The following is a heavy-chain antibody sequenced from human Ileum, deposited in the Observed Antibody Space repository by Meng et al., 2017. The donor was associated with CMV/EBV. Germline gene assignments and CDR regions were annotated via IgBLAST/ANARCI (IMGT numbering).Heavy chain of an antibody. V-gene: IGHV3-7*01. CDR2: INQDESER. J-gene: IGHJ5*02. Sequence: LTFSRFRMRWGGQAPGKGLEWAANINQDESERYYVDSVKGRFSISRDNAKNSLYLQMNSLRAEDTAVYYCARQGILVPAATIWFAPWGQGTLVTVSS. CDR3: ARQGILVPAATIWFAP. CDR1: LTFSRFR. D-gene: IGHD2-2*01.